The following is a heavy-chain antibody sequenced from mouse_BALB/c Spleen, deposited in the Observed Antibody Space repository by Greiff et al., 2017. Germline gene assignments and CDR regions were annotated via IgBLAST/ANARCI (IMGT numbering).Heavy chain of an antibody. J-gene: IGHJ4*01. V-gene: IGHV3-6*02. CDR1: GYSITSGYY. Sequence: ESGPGLVKPSQSLSLTCSVTGYSITSGYYWNWIRQFPGNKLEWMGYISYDGSNNYNPSLKNRISITRDTSKNQFFLKLNSVTTEDTATYYCASLLRLQYYAMDYWGQGTSVTVSS. CDR3: ASLLRLQYYAMDY. D-gene: IGHD1-2*01. CDR2: ISYDGSN.